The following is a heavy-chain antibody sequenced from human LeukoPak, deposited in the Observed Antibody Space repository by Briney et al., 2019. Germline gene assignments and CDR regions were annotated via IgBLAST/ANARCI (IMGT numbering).Heavy chain of an antibody. CDR1: GFTFDDYG. D-gene: IGHD3-22*01. Sequence: GGSLRLSCAASGFTFDDYGMSWVRQAPGKGLEWVSGINWNGGSTGYADSVKGRFPISRDNAKNSLYLQMNSLRAEDTALYYCARSKMGSSGYYLDYWGQGTLVTDSS. V-gene: IGHV3-20*04. CDR2: INWNGGST. CDR3: ARSKMGSSGYYLDY. J-gene: IGHJ4*02.